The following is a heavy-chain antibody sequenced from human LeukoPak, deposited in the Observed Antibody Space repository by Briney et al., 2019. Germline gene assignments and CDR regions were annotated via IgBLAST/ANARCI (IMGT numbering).Heavy chain of an antibody. CDR3: ARVPGRGDGGYYYYMDV. J-gene: IGHJ6*03. CDR1: GFTFSSYS. V-gene: IGHV3-21*01. Sequence: PGGSLRLSCAASGFTFSSYSMNWVRQAPGKGLEWVSSISSSSRYISHADSVKGRLTISRDSAKNSLYLQMNSLRAEDTAVYYCARVPGRGDGGYYYYMDVWGKGTTVTVSS. CDR2: ISSSSRYI. D-gene: IGHD1-14*01.